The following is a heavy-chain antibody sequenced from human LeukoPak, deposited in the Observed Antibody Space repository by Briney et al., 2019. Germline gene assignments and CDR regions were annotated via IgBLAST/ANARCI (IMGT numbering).Heavy chain of an antibody. D-gene: IGHD2-2*02. CDR3: AKEQGYCSTTRCYNGLDY. J-gene: IGHJ4*02. Sequence: AGSLRLSCAASGFTFSNYATSWLRQAPGKGLEWVSGITGGGGSTYYADSVKGGFTISRDDSKNTLYLQRNRLRAEDTAVYYCAKEQGYCSTTRCYNGLDYWGQGTLVTVSS. V-gene: IGHV3-23*01. CDR2: ITGGGGST. CDR1: GFTFSNYA.